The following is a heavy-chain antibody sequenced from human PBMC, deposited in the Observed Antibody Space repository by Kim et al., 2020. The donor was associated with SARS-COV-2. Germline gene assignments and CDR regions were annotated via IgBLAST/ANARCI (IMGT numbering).Heavy chain of an antibody. J-gene: IGHJ4*02. CDR3: ATSVIVSDSY. Sequence: GGSLRLSCAASGLTFSRYGMSWVRQAPGKGLEWVSSISVGGVGTFYVDSVMGRFTISRDDSTNTLYLQLNSLRDEDTAVYYCATSVIVSDSYWGQGTLVT. D-gene: IGHD1-26*01. V-gene: IGHV3-23*01. CDR1: GLTFSRYG. CDR2: ISVGGVGT.